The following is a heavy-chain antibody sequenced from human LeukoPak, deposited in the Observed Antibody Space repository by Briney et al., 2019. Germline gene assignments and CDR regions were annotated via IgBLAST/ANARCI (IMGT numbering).Heavy chain of an antibody. CDR3: ARPQGATAMVAFNI. J-gene: IGHJ3*02. Sequence: SETLSLTCAVSVYSISSGYYWGWIRQPPGKGLEWIGSIYHSGSNFYNPSLQSRDTISADTYKNQFSLTLSSVTAADTAVYYCARPQGATAMVAFNIWAQGTMVTVS. CDR2: IYHSGSN. CDR1: VYSISSGYY. D-gene: IGHD2-2*01. V-gene: IGHV4-38-2*01.